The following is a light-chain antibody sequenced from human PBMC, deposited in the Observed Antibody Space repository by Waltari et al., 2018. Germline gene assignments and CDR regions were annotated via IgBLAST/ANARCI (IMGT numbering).Light chain of an antibody. CDR1: QVIRND. Sequence: AIPMTQSPSSLSASVGDRVTITCRASQVIRNDLGWYQQKPGKAPKLLIYSASSLQSGVPSRFRGSGSGTDFTLTISSLQPEDVATYYCLQDYDYPWTFGQGTKVEIE. J-gene: IGKJ1*01. V-gene: IGKV1-6*01. CDR3: LQDYDYPWT. CDR2: SAS.